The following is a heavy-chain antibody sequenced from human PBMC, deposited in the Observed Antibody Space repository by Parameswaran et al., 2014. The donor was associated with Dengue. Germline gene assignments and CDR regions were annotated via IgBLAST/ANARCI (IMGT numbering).Heavy chain of an antibody. V-gene: IGHV1-2*04. J-gene: IGHJ6*02. Sequence: VRQMPGKGLEWMGWINPNSGGTNYAQKFQGWVTMTRDTSISTAYMELSRLRSDDTAVYYCARERTVTTHYYGMDVWGQGTTVTVSS. CDR2: INPNSGGT. D-gene: IGHD4-11*01. CDR3: ARERTVTTHYYGMDV.